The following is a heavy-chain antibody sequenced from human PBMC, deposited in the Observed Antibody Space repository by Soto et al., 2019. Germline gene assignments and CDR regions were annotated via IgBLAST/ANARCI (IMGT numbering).Heavy chain of an antibody. CDR2: IDYRGTT. CDR3: SRRAPEGFDP. Sequence: QLQLQESGPGLAKPSETLSLNCTVSGASISSSSYFWAWIRRTPGKGLAWIASIDYRGTTYKNPSIKSRVTISLDTSKNHFSLNLGSVSAADTPLYYCSRRAPEGFDPWGQGTLVSVSS. CDR1: GASISSSSYF. V-gene: IGHV4-39*02. J-gene: IGHJ5*02.